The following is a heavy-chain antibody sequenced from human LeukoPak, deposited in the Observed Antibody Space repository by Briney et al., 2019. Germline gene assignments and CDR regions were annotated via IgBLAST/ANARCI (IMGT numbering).Heavy chain of an antibody. D-gene: IGHD6-6*01. CDR1: GFTFSGSA. CDR2: IRSKANSYAT. V-gene: IGHV3-73*01. J-gene: IGHJ4*02. Sequence: GGSLRLSCAASGFTFSGSAMHWVRQASGKGLEWVGRIRSKANSYATAYAASVNGRFTISRDDSKNTAYLQMNSLKTEDTAVYYCASWGNSARPFDYWGQGTLVTVSS. CDR3: ASWGNSARPFDY.